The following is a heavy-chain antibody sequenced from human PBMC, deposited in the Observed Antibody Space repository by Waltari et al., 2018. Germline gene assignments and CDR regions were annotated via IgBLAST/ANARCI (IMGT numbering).Heavy chain of an antibody. V-gene: IGHV3-30-3*01. CDR1: GFTFSTFA. Sequence: QVQLVESGGGVVQPGRSLRLSCSAPGFTFSTFAFHWVRQAPGKGLEWLAIVSYDGNNRYYSDSVRGRFTISRDNSKNTMSLQMNSLRDEDTATYYCATGPFDFWGQGTLVTVSS. J-gene: IGHJ4*02. CDR2: VSYDGNNR. CDR3: ATGPFDF.